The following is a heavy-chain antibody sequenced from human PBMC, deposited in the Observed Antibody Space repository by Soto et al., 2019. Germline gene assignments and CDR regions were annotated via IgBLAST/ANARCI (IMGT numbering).Heavy chain of an antibody. CDR3: ARQKGHGDYIHS. CDR2: IYPGDSDT. Sequence: GESLKISCKGSGYTFTRYWIGWLRQMPGKGLEWMAFIYPGDSDTKYSPSFQDQVTVSADKSISTAYLQWNSLKASDSAMYYCARQKGHGDYIHSWGQGTLVTVSS. V-gene: IGHV5-51*01. J-gene: IGHJ4*02. CDR1: GYTFTRYW.